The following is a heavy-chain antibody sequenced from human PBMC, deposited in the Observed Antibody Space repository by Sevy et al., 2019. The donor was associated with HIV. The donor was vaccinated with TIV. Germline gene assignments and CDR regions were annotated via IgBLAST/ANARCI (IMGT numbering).Heavy chain of an antibody. J-gene: IGHJ4*02. CDR1: GFPFGSYE. D-gene: IGHD4-17*01. Sequence: GGSLRLSCTASGFPFGSYEMNWVRQAPGKGLEWVSYIRNSGSAKYYSDSVRGRFTISSDNAKNSLYLQMNSLRAEDTAVYYCARDLPPSATTVAHFDYWGRGTLVTVSS. CDR2: IRNSGSAK. CDR3: ARDLPPSATTVAHFDY. V-gene: IGHV3-48*03.